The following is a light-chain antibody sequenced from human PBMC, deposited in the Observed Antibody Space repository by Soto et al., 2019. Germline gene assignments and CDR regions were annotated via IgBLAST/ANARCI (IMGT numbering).Light chain of an antibody. CDR1: QSVSSSY. CDR3: LQYGSSSWT. CDR2: GTS. V-gene: IGKV3-20*01. Sequence: EIVLTQSPGTLSLSPGERATLSCRASQSVSSSYLAWYQQKPGQAPRLLIYGTSSRATAIPDRFSGSGSGTDFTLTFSRLDPEDFAVYYSLQYGSSSWTFGQGTKVEI. J-gene: IGKJ1*01.